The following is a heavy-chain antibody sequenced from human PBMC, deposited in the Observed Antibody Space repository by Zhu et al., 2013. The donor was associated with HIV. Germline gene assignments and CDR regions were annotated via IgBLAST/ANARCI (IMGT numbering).Heavy chain of an antibody. D-gene: IGHD5-12*01. J-gene: IGHJ4*02. Sequence: QVQLAAVLGREVKEAWDLSEGSCKASGYTFISYYIHFVRQAPGQGLEWMGSISPGGDSTSYSQKFQGRVTMTKDTSTSTVYMELSSPRSDDTAVYYCAGEPTSTHYFDYWGLGTLVSVSS. CDR3: AGEPTSTHYFDY. CDR2: ISPGGDST. CDR1: GYTFISYY. V-gene: IGHV1-46*01.